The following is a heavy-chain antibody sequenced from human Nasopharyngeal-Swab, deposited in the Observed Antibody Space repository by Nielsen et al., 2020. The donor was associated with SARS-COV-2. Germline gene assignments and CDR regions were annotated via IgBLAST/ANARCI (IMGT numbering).Heavy chain of an antibody. Sequence: VRQMPGKGLEWVGHIGDKAHNYATTYAASVKGRFTISRDDSKNTAFLQMDSLKTEDTALYYCTTDYYFDYWGQGTLVTVSS. CDR3: TTDYYFDY. V-gene: IGHV3-73*01. CDR2: IGDKAHNYAT. J-gene: IGHJ4*02.